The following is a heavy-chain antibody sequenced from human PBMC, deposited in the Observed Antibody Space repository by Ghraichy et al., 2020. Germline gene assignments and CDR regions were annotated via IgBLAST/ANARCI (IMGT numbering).Heavy chain of an antibody. D-gene: IGHD3-9*01. V-gene: IGHV1-69*13. CDR1: GDTFSSYA. CDR2: IIPIFGTA. J-gene: IGHJ5*02. CDR3: ARWKVGRYFDWLFLDP. Sequence: SVKVSCKASGDTFSSYAISWVRQATGQGLEWMGGIIPIFGTANYAQKFQGRVTITADESTSTAYMELSSLRSEDTAVYYCARWKVGRYFDWLFLDPWGQGTLVTVSS.